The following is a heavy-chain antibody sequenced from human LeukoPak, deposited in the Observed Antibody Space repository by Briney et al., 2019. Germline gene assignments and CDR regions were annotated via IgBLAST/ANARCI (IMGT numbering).Heavy chain of an antibody. Sequence: GGSLRLSCAASGFTFSSYAMSWVRQAPGKGLEWVSSTSSSSSYKYYADSVKGRFTISRDNAKNSLYLQMNSLRAEDTAVYYCARGLGDEWFSPGYFEYWGQGTLVTVSS. J-gene: IGHJ4*02. CDR2: TSSSSSYK. CDR3: ARGLGDEWFSPGYFEY. V-gene: IGHV3-21*01. D-gene: IGHD3-3*01. CDR1: GFTFSSYA.